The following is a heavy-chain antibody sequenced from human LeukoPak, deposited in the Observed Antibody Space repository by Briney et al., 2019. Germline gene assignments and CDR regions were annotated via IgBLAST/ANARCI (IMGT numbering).Heavy chain of an antibody. J-gene: IGHJ6*04. CDR3: ARDRTYCSGGSCDYYGMDV. CDR1: GFTFSSYG. Sequence: PGGSLGLSCAASGFTFSSYGMHWVRQAPGKGLEWVAVIWYDGSNKYYADSVKGRFTISRDNSKNTLYLQMNSLRAEDTAVYYCARDRTYCSGGSCDYYGMDVWGKGTTVTVSS. V-gene: IGHV3-33*01. CDR2: IWYDGSNK. D-gene: IGHD2-15*01.